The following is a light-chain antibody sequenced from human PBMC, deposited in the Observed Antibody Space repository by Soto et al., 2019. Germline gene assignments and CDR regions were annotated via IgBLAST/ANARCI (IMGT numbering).Light chain of an antibody. CDR2: GAS. V-gene: IGKV3D-15*01. CDR1: QSVSGY. Sequence: EIVITQSPSTLSVSPGERATLSCRASQSVSGYLAWYQQKPGQPPRLLIYGASTRATGIPARFSGSGSGTEFTLTISSLQSEDFAMYYCQQYNNWLMLTFGGGTKVDIK. CDR3: QQYNNWLMLT. J-gene: IGKJ4*01.